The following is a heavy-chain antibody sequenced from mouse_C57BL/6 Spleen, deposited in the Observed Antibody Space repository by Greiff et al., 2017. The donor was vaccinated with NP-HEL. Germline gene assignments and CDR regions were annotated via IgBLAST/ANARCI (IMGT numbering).Heavy chain of an antibody. D-gene: IGHD3-3*01. CDR3: AGKLGTFDY. CDR1: GYSITSGYY. Sequence: VQLKQSGPGLVKPSQSLSLTCSVTGYSITSGYYWNWIRQFPGNKLEWMGYISYDGSNNYNPSLKNRISITRDPSKNQFFLKLNSVTTEDTATYYCAGKLGTFDYWGQGTTLTVSS. J-gene: IGHJ2*01. CDR2: ISYDGSN. V-gene: IGHV3-6*01.